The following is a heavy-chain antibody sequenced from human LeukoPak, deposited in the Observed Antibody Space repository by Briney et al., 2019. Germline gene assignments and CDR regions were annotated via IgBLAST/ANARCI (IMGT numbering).Heavy chain of an antibody. CDR3: AKDKTAPTVTTMDY. D-gene: IGHD4-17*01. CDR2: ISGSGDST. Sequence: GGSLRLSCAASGFTFSSYAMIWVRQAPGKGLEWVSAISGSGDSTYYADSVKGRFTISRDNSKNTLYLQMNGLRAEDTAVYYCAKDKTAPTVTTMDYWGQGTLVTVSS. CDR1: GFTFSSYA. J-gene: IGHJ4*02. V-gene: IGHV3-23*01.